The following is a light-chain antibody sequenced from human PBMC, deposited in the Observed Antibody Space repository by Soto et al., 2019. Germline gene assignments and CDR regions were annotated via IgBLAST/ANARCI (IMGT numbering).Light chain of an antibody. J-gene: IGKJ2*01. Sequence: EIVLTQSPGTLSLSPGERATLSCWASQTVTSTYLAWYQQKPGQAPRLLIYATSSRATGIPDRFSGSGSGTDFTLTSSRLEPEDSAVYYCQEFGNSRTFGQGTKLEIK. CDR1: QTVTSTY. V-gene: IGKV3-20*01. CDR3: QEFGNSRT. CDR2: ATS.